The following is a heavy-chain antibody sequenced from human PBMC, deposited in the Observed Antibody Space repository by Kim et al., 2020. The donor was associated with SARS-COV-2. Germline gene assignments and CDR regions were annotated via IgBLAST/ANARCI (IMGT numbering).Heavy chain of an antibody. Sequence: GGSLRLSCAASGFTFSNAWMSWVRQAPGKGLEWVGRIKSKTDGGTTDYAAPVKGRFTISRDDSKNTLYLQMNSLKTEDTAVYYCTTVPNRWWLGTEGDYWGQGTLVTVSS. V-gene: IGHV3-15*01. CDR2: IKSKTDGGTT. CDR1: GFTFSNAW. CDR3: TTVPNRWWLGTEGDY. D-gene: IGHD6-19*01. J-gene: IGHJ4*02.